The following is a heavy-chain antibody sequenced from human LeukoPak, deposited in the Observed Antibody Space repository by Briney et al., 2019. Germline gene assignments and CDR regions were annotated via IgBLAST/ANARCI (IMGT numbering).Heavy chain of an antibody. CDR1: GYTFTSYY. Sequence: GASVKVSCKASGYTFTSYYMHWVRQAPGQGLEWMGIINPSGGSTSYAQKFQGRVTMTRDTSTSTVYLELSSMRSEDTAVYYCARGSLYCSGGSCYGSHFDYWGQGTLVTVSS. CDR2: INPSGGST. J-gene: IGHJ4*02. CDR3: ARGSLYCSGGSCYGSHFDY. D-gene: IGHD2-15*01. V-gene: IGHV1-46*01.